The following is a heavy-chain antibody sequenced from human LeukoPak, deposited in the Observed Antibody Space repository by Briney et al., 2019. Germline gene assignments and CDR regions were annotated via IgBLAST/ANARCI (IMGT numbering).Heavy chain of an antibody. CDR2: ISSSSSYI. D-gene: IGHD3-10*01. CDR3: ARGVLSGSYRFDY. Sequence: GGSLRLSCAASGFTFSSYSMNWVRQAPGKGLEWVSSISSSSSYIYYADSVKGRFTISGDNAKNSLYLQMNSLRAEDTAVYYCARGVLSGSYRFDYWGQGTLVTVSS. V-gene: IGHV3-21*01. J-gene: IGHJ4*02. CDR1: GFTFSSYS.